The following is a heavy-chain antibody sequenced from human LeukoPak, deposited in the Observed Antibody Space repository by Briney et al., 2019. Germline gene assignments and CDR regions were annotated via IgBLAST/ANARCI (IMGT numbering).Heavy chain of an antibody. CDR3: ARSTTSGWYPH. Sequence: GGSLRLSCAASGFTFSDYDMNWIRQAPGTGLEWVSYITGSSSSKYYADSVKGRFTTSRDNAKNRLYLQMNSLRAEDTAVFYCARSTTSGWYPHWGQGAMVTVSS. V-gene: IGHV3-48*01. J-gene: IGHJ3*01. CDR2: ITGSSSSK. CDR1: GFTFSDYD. D-gene: IGHD6-19*01.